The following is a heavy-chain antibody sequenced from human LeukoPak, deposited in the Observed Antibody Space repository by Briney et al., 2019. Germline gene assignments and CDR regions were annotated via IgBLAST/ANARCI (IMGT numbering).Heavy chain of an antibody. CDR2: IGSSGGPM. V-gene: IGHV3-48*03. Sequence: GGSLRLSCAASGFTFSSYEMNWVRQAPGKGLEWVSYIGSSGGPMYYADSAKGRFTISRDNAKNSLYLQMNSLRAEDTAVYYCARDASGTHREGFDYWGQGTLVTVSS. CDR3: ARDASGTHREGFDY. D-gene: IGHD1-26*01. CDR1: GFTFSSYE. J-gene: IGHJ4*02.